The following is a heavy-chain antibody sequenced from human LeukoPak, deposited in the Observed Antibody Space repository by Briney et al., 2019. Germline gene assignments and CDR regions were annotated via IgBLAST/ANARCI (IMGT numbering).Heavy chain of an antibody. J-gene: IGHJ6*02. CDR3: AKAGLLWFGESWMDV. D-gene: IGHD3-10*01. CDR1: GFIFNTYW. V-gene: IGHV3-7*01. Sequence: HAGGSLRLSCAASGFIFNTYWMSWVRQAPGKGLEWVANIKEDGSESHYVDSVKGRFTISRDNAKNSLYLQMNSLRAEDTAMYFCAKAGLLWFGESWMDVWGQGTTVTVSS. CDR2: IKEDGSES.